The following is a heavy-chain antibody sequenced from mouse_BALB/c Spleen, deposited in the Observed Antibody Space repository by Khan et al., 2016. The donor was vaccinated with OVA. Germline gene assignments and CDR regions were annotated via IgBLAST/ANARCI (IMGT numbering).Heavy chain of an antibody. V-gene: IGHV1-77*01. J-gene: IGHJ2*01. Sequence: QVQLQQPGPELVKPGASVKMSCKASGYTFTDYIINWVKQRTGQGLEWIGQIYPGSGSTYYNEKFKGKATLTADKSSNTANMQFSSLTSEDSAVYVCARSGYGSLVYWGQGTTLTVSS. CDR3: ARSGYGSLVY. CDR2: IYPGSGST. CDR1: GYTFTDYI. D-gene: IGHD1-1*01.